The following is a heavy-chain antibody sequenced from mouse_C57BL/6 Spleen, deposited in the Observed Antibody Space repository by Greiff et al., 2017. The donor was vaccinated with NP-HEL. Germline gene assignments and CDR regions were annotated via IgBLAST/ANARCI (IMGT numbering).Heavy chain of an antibody. J-gene: IGHJ4*01. CDR2: IYPGSGST. D-gene: IGHD4-1*01. CDR3: ARADWDENYYAMEY. Sequence: QVQLQQPGAELVKPGASVKMSCKASGYTFTSYWITWVKQRPGQGLEWIGDIYPGSGSTNYIEKFKSKATLTVDTSSSTAYMQLSSLTSEDSAVYYCARADWDENYYAMEYWGQGTSVTVSS. CDR1: GYTFTSYW. V-gene: IGHV1-55*01.